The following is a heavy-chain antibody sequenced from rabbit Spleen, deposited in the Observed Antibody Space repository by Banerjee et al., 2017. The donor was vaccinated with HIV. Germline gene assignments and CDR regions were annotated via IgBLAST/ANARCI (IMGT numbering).Heavy chain of an antibody. D-gene: IGHD8-1*01. Sequence: ESGGGLVKPGASLTLTCKASGFSLNSGYYMCWVRQAPGKGLEWIACIAAGSAGTTYYASWAKGRFTISKTSSTTVTLQMTSLTAADTATYFCARDTGSSFSSYGMDLWGQGTLVTVS. V-gene: IGHV1S40*01. CDR2: IAAGSAGTT. J-gene: IGHJ6*01. CDR3: ARDTGSSFSSYGMDL. CDR1: GFSLNSGYY.